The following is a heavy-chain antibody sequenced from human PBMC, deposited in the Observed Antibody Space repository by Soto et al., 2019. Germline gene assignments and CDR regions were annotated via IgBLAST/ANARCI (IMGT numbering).Heavy chain of an antibody. J-gene: IGHJ6*02. CDR1: GGSISSGGYS. D-gene: IGHD5-12*01. V-gene: IGHV4-30-2*01. CDR3: AGSYEHYYYYGMDV. CDR2: IYHSGST. Sequence: SETLSLTCAVSGGSISSGGYSWSWIRQPPGKGLEWIGYIYHSGSTYYNPSLKSRVTISVDRSKNQFSLKLSSVTAADTAVYYCAGSYEHYYYYGMDVWGQGTTVTVSS.